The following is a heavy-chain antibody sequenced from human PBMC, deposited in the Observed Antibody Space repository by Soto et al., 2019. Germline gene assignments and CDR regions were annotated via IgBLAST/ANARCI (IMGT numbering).Heavy chain of an antibody. CDR3: ARDPRYCSGGSCFNSYYYYYMDV. D-gene: IGHD2-15*01. J-gene: IGHJ6*03. V-gene: IGHV3-11*01. Sequence: GGSLRLSCAASGFTFSDYYMSWIRQAPGKGLEWVSYISSSGSTIFYADSVKGRFTISRDNAKNSLYLQMNSLRAEDTAVYYCARDPRYCSGGSCFNSYYYYYMDVWGKGTTVTSP. CDR1: GFTFSDYY. CDR2: ISSSGSTI.